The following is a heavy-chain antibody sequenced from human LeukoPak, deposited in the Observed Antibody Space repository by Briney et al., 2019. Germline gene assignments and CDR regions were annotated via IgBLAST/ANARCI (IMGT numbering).Heavy chain of an antibody. CDR2: ISKDGGGT. Sequence: VQSGGSLTLSCEASGMTFRRHWMSWIRKAPGKGLEWVAKISKDGGGTGYVDSVKGRFTISRDNAKNSLYLQMNSLRAEDTAVYYCARSYCSGNDCYSDYYFDLWGRGTRVIVSS. CDR1: GMTFRRHW. CDR3: ARSYCSGNDCYSDYYFDL. D-gene: IGHD2-15*01. J-gene: IGHJ2*01. V-gene: IGHV3-7*03.